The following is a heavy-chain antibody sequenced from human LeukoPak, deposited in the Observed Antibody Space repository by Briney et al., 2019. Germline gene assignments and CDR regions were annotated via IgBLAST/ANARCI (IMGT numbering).Heavy chain of an antibody. CDR2: INPSGGST. J-gene: IGHJ4*02. Sequence: ASVKVSCKASGYTFTSYYMHWVRQAPGQGLEWMGIINPSGGSTSYAQKFQGRVTMTRDTSTGTVYMELSSLRSEDTAVYYCASIEYSNQMAFDYWGQGTLVTVSS. D-gene: IGHD6-6*01. CDR1: GYTFTSYY. CDR3: ASIEYSNQMAFDY. V-gene: IGHV1-46*01.